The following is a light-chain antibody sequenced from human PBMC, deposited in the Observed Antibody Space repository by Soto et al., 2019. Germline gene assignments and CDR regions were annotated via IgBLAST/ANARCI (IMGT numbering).Light chain of an antibody. CDR1: DSNIKSNY. CDR3: GTWDSSLSAVV. V-gene: IGLV1-51*01. Sequence: QSVLTQPPSVSAAPGQKVTISCSGSDSNIKSNYVSWYQHLPGTAPKLLIYDNNKRPSGIPDRFSGSKSGTSASLGITGLQTGDEADYYCGTWDSSLSAVVFGGGTQLTVL. CDR2: DNN. J-gene: IGLJ2*01.